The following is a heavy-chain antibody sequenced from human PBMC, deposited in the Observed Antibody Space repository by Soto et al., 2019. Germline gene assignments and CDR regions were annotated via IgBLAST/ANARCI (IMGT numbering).Heavy chain of an antibody. J-gene: IGHJ5*02. D-gene: IGHD3-10*01. Sequence: PSQTLSLTCAISGDSVSSYSAAWNWIRQSPSGGLEWLGRTYYRSRFFSDYAESVKSRIIINPDTSKNQFSLQLKSVTPEDTAVYYCVRDGYSSSGWFDPWGQGTPVTVSS. CDR3: VRDGYSSSGWFDP. CDR2: TYYRSRFFS. CDR1: GDSVSSYSAA. V-gene: IGHV6-1*01.